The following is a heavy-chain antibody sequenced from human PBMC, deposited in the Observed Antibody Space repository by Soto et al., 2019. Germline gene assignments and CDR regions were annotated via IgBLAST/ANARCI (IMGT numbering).Heavy chain of an antibody. CDR2: ISGSGGST. D-gene: IGHD3-10*01. CDR3: AKQYGSGSYYTLRGYYYGMDV. J-gene: IGHJ6*02. V-gene: IGHV3-23*01. Sequence: PGGSLRLSCAASGFTFSSYAMSWVRQAPGKGLEWVSAISGSGGSTYYADSVKGRFTISRDNSKNTLYLQMNSLRAEDTAVYYCAKQYGSGSYYTLRGYYYGMDVWGQGTTVTVSS. CDR1: GFTFSSYA.